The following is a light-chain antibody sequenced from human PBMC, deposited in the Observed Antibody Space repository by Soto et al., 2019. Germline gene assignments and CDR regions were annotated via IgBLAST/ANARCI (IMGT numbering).Light chain of an antibody. J-gene: IGKJ1*01. V-gene: IGKV1-5*01. CDR1: QNINDL. Sequence: IQMTQSPSSLSASVGDRVTITCRASQNINDLLAWYQQKPGKAPKLLIYEASTLQSGVPSRFSGSGSGTEFTLTISGLLPEDFAAYHCQQLYTLPFTFGQGTKVDIK. CDR3: QQLYTLPFT. CDR2: EAS.